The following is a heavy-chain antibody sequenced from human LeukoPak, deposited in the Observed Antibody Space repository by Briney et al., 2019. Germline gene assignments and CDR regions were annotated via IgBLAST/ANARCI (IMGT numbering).Heavy chain of an antibody. J-gene: IGHJ6*02. CDR2: INHSGST. CDR1: GGSFSGYY. D-gene: IGHD3-22*01. CDR3: ARDRVDSSGYYYYYGIDV. Sequence: KPSETLSLTCAVYGGSFSGYYWSWIRQPPGKGLEWIGEINHSGSTNYNPSLKSRVTISVDTSKNQFSLKLSSVTAADTAVYYCARDRVDSSGYYYYYGIDVWGQGTTVTVSS. V-gene: IGHV4-34*01.